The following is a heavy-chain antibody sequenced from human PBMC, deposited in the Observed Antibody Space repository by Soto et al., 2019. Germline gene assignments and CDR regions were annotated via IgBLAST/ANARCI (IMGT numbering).Heavy chain of an antibody. CDR1: GDSVSSNSAA. D-gene: IGHD6-19*01. CDR3: ARGSLHSGWYEEIYDYYGMDV. CDR2: TYYRSKWYN. V-gene: IGHV6-1*01. Sequence: SQTLSLTCATSGDSVSSNSAAWNWIRQSPSRGLEWLGRTYYRSKWYNDYAVSVKSRITINPDTSKNQFSLQLNSVTPEDTAVYYCARGSLHSGWYEEIYDYYGMDVWGQGTTVTVS. J-gene: IGHJ6*02.